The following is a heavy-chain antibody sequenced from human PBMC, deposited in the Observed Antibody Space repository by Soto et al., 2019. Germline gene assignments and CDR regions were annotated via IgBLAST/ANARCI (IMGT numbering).Heavy chain of an antibody. CDR2: ISYDGSKK. CDR1: GFTFRSFA. V-gene: IGHV3-30-3*01. D-gene: IGHD3-9*01. CDR3: ARDPYYDILTSTAAYFDH. Sequence: QVQLVESGGGVVQPGKPLRLSCIVSGFTFRSFAIHWVRQAPGKGLEWVAVISYDGSKKYYADSVKGRFTISRDNSKNTLYLQMNSLRPEDTAVYYCARDPYYDILTSTAAYFDHWGQGTLVTVS. J-gene: IGHJ4*02.